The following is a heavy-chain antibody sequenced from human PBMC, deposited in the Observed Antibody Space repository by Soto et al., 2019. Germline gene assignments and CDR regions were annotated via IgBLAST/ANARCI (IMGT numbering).Heavy chain of an antibody. D-gene: IGHD1-26*01. V-gene: IGHV1-69*13. Sequence: ASVKVSCKASGGTFSSYAISWVRQAPGQGLEWMGGIIPIFGTANYAQKFQGRVTITADESTSTAYMELSSLRSEDTAVYYCARVRIVGATTYYYYYGMDVWGQGTTVTVSS. J-gene: IGHJ6*02. CDR1: GGTFSSYA. CDR2: IIPIFGTA. CDR3: ARVRIVGATTYYYYYGMDV.